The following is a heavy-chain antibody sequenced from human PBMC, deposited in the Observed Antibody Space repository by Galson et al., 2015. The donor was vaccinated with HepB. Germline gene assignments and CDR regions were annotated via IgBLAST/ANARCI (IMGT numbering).Heavy chain of an antibody. Sequence: QSGAEVKKPGESLRISCKGSGYSFTSYWISWVRQMPGKGLEWMGRIGPSDSYTNYSPSFQGHVTISADKSISTAYLQWSSLKASDTAMYYCARLDSSSWARYYYYGMDVWGQGTTVTVSS. D-gene: IGHD6-13*01. CDR3: ARLDSSSWARYYYYGMDV. CDR1: GYSFTSYW. V-gene: IGHV5-10-1*01. CDR2: IGPSDSYT. J-gene: IGHJ6*02.